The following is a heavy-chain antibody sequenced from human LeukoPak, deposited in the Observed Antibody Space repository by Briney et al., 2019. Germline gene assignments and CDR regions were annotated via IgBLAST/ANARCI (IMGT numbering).Heavy chain of an antibody. J-gene: IGHJ4*02. D-gene: IGHD1-7*01. CDR1: GFTFSSYA. V-gene: IGHV3-23*01. Sequence: GGSLRLSCAASGFTFSSYATSWVRQAPGKGLEWVSAISGSGGSTYYADSVKGRFTISRDNSKNTLYLQMNRLRAEDTAVYYCAKYPRELFCFDYWGQGTLVAVSS. CDR3: AKYPRELFCFDY. CDR2: ISGSGGST.